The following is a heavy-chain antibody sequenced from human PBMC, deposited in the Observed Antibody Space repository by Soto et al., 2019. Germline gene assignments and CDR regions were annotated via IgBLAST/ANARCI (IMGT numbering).Heavy chain of an antibody. CDR3: ARGLGYCSGGSCLNWFDP. Sequence: QVQLQQWGAGLLKPSETLSLTCAVYGGSFSGYYWSWIRQPPGKGLGWIGEINHSGSTNYNPSLKSRVTISVDTSKNQFSLKLSSVTAADTAVYYCARGLGYCSGGSCLNWFDPWGQGTLVTVSS. D-gene: IGHD2-15*01. V-gene: IGHV4-34*01. J-gene: IGHJ5*02. CDR2: INHSGST. CDR1: GGSFSGYY.